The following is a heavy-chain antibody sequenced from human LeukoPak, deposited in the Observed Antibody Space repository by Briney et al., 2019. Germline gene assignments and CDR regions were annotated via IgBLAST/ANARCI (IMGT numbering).Heavy chain of an antibody. D-gene: IGHD3-10*01. J-gene: IGHJ3*02. CDR3: ARLWGFGELFRAFDI. CDR2: MNPNSGNT. CDR1: GYTFTSYD. Sequence: ASVKVSCKASGYTFTSYDINWVRQATGQGLEWMGWMNPNSGNTGYAQKLQGRVTMTTDTSTSTAYMELRSLRSDDTAVYYCARLWGFGELFRAFDIWGQGTMVTVSS. V-gene: IGHV1-8*01.